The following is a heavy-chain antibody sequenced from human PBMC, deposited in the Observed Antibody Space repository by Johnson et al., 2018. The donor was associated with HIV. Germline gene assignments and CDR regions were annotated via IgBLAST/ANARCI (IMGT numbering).Heavy chain of an antibody. CDR2: ISWNSGSI. CDR3: GRVRPRDYGVAWGVGAVAI. CDR1: GFTFDDYA. D-gene: IGHD4-17*01. J-gene: IGHJ3*02. V-gene: IGHV3-9*01. Sequence: VQLVESGGGLVQPGRSLRLSCAASGFTFDDYAMHWVRQAPGKGLEWVSGISWNSGSIGYADSVKGRFTISRDNAKNSLYLQMNSLRAEEPAVDYGGRVRPRDYGVAWGVGAVAIWGQGTMVTVSS.